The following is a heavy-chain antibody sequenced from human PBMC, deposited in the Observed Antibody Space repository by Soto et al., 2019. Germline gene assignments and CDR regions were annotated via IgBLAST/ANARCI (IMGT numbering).Heavy chain of an antibody. V-gene: IGHV2-5*01. J-gene: IGHJ5*02. D-gene: IGHD6-19*01. CDR2: IYWNDDK. CDR1: GFSLRTSGVG. CDR3: AKSGSSGWYGWFDP. Sequence: SGPTLVNPTQTLTLTCIFSGFSLRTSGVGVGWIRQPPGKALEWLGFIYWNDDKRYSPSLKSRLTITKDTSKNQVVLTMTNMDPVDTATYYCAKSGSSGWYGWFDPWRQGTLVTVSS.